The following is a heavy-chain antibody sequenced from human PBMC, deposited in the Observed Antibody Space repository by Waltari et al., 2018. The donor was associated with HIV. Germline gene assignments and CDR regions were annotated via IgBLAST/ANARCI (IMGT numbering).Heavy chain of an antibody. J-gene: IGHJ3*02. CDR3: ARASSPRYGFDI. CDR2: IYHSGST. Sequence: QVHLQESGPGLVKPSGTLSLTCAVSGGSISSSNWWSWVRQPPGKGLEWIGEIYHSGSTNYSPSLKSRVTISEDKSKNQFSLKLSSVTAADTAVYYCARASSPRYGFDIWGQGTMVTVSS. CDR1: GGSISSSNW. V-gene: IGHV4-4*02. D-gene: IGHD2-2*01.